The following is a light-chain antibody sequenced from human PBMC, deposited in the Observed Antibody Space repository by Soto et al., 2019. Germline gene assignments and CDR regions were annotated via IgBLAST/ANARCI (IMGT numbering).Light chain of an antibody. Sequence: DIVVTQSPDFLAVSLGETATINCKSSQSLLYSSNNRNYLGWYQQKPGQTPNLLISWASTRESGVPDRFSGSGSGTDFTLTISSLQAEDVAVYYCQQYYGHPPTFGQGTRLEIK. V-gene: IGKV4-1*01. CDR3: QQYYGHPPT. CDR2: WAS. J-gene: IGKJ5*01. CDR1: QSLLYSSNNRNY.